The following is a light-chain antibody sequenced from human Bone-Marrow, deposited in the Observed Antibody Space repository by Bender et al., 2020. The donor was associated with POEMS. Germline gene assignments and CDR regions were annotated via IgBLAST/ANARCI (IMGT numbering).Light chain of an antibody. CDR2: GYN. CDR1: SSNTGSGYD. V-gene: IGLV1-40*01. J-gene: IGLJ2*01. Sequence: QSVLTQPPSVSGAPGQRVTISCTGSSSNTGSGYDINWYQHLPGTAPKLLIYGYNNRPSGVPDRFSGSKSGTSASLAITGLQAEDEADYYCCSYTKSAAYVLFGGGTKVTVL. CDR3: CSYTKSAAYVL.